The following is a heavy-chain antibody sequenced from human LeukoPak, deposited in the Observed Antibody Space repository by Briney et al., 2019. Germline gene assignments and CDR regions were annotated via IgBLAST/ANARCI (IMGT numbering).Heavy chain of an antibody. J-gene: IGHJ4*02. D-gene: IGHD3-10*01. CDR2: ISTYNSNT. V-gene: IGHV1-18*01. CDR3: ARATSRGASTY. Sequence: ASVKVSCKASGYTFTTYGINWLRQAPGQGLAWMGWISTYNSNTHHAQKLQGRVTMTTDASTSTAYMELRSLRSDDTAVYYCARATSRGASTYWGQGTLVTVSS. CDR1: GYTFTTYG.